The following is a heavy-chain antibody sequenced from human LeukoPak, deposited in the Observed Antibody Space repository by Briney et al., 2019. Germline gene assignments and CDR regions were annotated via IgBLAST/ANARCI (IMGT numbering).Heavy chain of an antibody. CDR2: INPNSGGT. D-gene: IGHD2-15*01. Sequence: GASVKVSCKASGYTFTRYYMHWVRQAPGQGGEWMGWINPNSGGTKYAQKIQGRVTMSRDTSTSTAYMELCRLISDDTAVYYCARDLFSDCSGGSCYSIFDYWGQGTLVTVSS. CDR1: GYTFTRYY. CDR3: ARDLFSDCSGGSCYSIFDY. V-gene: IGHV1-2*02. J-gene: IGHJ4*02.